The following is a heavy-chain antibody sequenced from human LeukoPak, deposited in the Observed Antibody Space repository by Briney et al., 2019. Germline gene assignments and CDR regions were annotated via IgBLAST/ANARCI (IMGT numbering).Heavy chain of an antibody. Sequence: GGSLRLSCTVSGFTLSSYEMSWIRQAPGKGLEWVSSIDYDGGSGHYADSVKGRFTISRDNANNTLFLHLNSLRGEDTAVYYCTRNSGWYGLSWGQGTLVTVSS. D-gene: IGHD6-19*01. J-gene: IGHJ1*01. CDR1: GFTLSSYE. CDR2: IDYDGGSG. V-gene: IGHV3-23*01. CDR3: TRNSGWYGLS.